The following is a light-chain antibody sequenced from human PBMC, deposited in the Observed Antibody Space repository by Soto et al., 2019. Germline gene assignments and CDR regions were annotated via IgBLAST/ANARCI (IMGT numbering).Light chain of an antibody. J-gene: IGKJ3*01. CDR2: DAS. CDR3: QQYDNLPFT. V-gene: IGKV1-33*01. CDR1: QDISNY. Sequence: DIQMTQSPSSLSASVGDRVTITCQASQDISNYLNWYQQKPGKAPKLLIYDASNLETWVPSRFSGSGPGTDFTFTIISLKPEDIGSYYCQQYDNLPFTFGPGTKVDIK.